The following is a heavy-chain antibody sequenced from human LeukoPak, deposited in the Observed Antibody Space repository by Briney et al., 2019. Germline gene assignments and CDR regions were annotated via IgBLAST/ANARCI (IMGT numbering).Heavy chain of an antibody. D-gene: IGHD2/OR15-2a*01. V-gene: IGHV3-33*01. CDR1: GFSFSSYG. CDR2: IWHDGSDT. J-gene: IGHJ4*02. Sequence: GKSLRLSCAASGFSFSSYGVHWVRQTPGKGLEWVAMIWHDGSDTYYVDSVKGRFTISRDNSKNTLYLQMNSLRAEDTAVYYCARDRRTAFYFDFWGQGTLVTVSS. CDR3: ARDRRTAFYFDF.